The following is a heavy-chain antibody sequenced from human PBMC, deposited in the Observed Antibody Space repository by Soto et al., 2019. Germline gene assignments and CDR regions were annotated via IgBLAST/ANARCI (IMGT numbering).Heavy chain of an antibody. D-gene: IGHD1-26*01. CDR1: GFSLSTSGMG. CDR2: IYWDGDK. Sequence: QITLKESGPTLVTPTQTLTLTCTFSGFSLSTSGMGVHWIRQPPGKALEWLALIYWDGDKGYRPSLKSRLTITEDTSKNQVVLTMTNMDPVDTATDYCAHKASSGRIYWGQGTLVTSPQ. V-gene: IGHV2-5*02. J-gene: IGHJ4*02. CDR3: AHKASSGRIY.